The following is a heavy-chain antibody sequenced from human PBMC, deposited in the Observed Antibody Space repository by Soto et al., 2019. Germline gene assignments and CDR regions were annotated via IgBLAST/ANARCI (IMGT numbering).Heavy chain of an antibody. V-gene: IGHV1-8*01. CDR1: GYTFTSYD. J-gene: IGHJ5*02. Sequence: QVQLVQSGAEVKKPGASVKVSCKASGYTFTSYDINWVRQATGQGLEWMGWMNPNSGNTGYAQKFQGRVTMTRNTSISTAYMELGSLRSEDTAVYYCARVRRELPYNWFDPWGEGTLVTVSS. CDR2: MNPNSGNT. D-gene: IGHD1-26*01. CDR3: ARVRRELPYNWFDP.